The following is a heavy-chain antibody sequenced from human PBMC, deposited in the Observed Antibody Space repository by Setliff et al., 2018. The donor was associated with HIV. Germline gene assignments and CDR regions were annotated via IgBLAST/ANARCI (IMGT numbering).Heavy chain of an antibody. D-gene: IGHD3-3*01. Sequence: GGSLRLSCAASGFTFSSYSMNWVRQAPGKGLEWVSYISSSSSTIYYADSVKGRFTISRDNAKNSLYLQMNSLRAEDTAVYYCARELTWSAAAFDIRGQGTMVTVS. J-gene: IGHJ3*02. CDR3: ARELTWSAAAFDI. CDR1: GFTFSSYS. CDR2: ISSSSSTI. V-gene: IGHV3-48*01.